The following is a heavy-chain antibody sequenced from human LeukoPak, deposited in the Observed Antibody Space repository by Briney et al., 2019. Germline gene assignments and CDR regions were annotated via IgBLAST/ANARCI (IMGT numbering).Heavy chain of an antibody. V-gene: IGHV3-73*01. Sequence: PGGSLRLSCAASGFTFSGSAMHWVRQASGKGLEWVGRIRSKANSYATAYAASVKGRFTISRDDSKNTAYLQMNSLKTEDTAVYYCTRQPVVPAASGNYWGQGTLVTVSS. CDR2: IRSKANSYAT. D-gene: IGHD2-2*01. J-gene: IGHJ4*02. CDR1: GFTFSGSA. CDR3: TRQPVVPAASGNY.